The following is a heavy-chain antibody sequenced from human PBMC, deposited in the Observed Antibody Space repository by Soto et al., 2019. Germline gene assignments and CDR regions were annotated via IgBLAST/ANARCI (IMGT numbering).Heavy chain of an antibody. D-gene: IGHD1-7*01. CDR2: IYYSGST. CDR3: AREYELELLDY. CDR1: GGSISSGGYY. V-gene: IGHV4-31*03. J-gene: IGHJ4*02. Sequence: SETLSLTCTVSGGSISSGGYYWSWIRQHPGKGLEWIGYIYYSGSTYYNPSLKSRVTISVDTSKNQFSLKLSSVTAADTAVYYCAREYELELLDYWGQGTLVTVSS.